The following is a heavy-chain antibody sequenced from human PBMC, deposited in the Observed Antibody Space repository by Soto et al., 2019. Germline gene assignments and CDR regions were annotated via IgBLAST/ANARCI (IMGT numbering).Heavy chain of an antibody. J-gene: IGHJ4*02. CDR3: ARDFRNSCRGTSCTYFDY. CDR2: IDANNADT. D-gene: IGHD2-2*01. CDR1: GYTFTSYG. Sequence: ASVKVSCKASGYTFTSYGFSWVRQAPGQGLEWVAWIDANNADTNSAEKFQGRVTLTTDTSTSTAYMELRGLRSDDTAVYYCARDFRNSCRGTSCTYFDYWGQGTLVTVSS. V-gene: IGHV1-18*01.